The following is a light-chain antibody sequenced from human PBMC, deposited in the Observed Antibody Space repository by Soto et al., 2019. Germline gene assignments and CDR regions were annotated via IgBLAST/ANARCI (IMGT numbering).Light chain of an antibody. CDR1: NSNIGARFG. CDR3: QSYDSTLSAYV. V-gene: IGLV1-40*01. Sequence: QSVLTQPPSVSGAPGQRVTISCTGSNSNIGARFGAYWYQQLPGGAPKLLIYANSNRPSGVPDRFSGSKSGASASLAITGLQAEDEADYYCQSYDSTLSAYVFGAGTKVTVL. J-gene: IGLJ1*01. CDR2: ANS.